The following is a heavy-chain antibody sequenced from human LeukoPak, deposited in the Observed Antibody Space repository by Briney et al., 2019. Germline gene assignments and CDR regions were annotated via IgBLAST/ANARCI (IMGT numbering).Heavy chain of an antibody. CDR3: AKGVVVAPDVTPFDY. D-gene: IGHD2-2*01. Sequence: GGSLRLSCAASGFTFSNYAMSWVRQAPGKGLEWVSGISGRGASKYYADSVKGRFTISRDNSKNTLYLQMNSLRAGDTAVYYCAKGVVVAPDVTPFDYWGQGTLVTVSS. CDR2: ISGRGASK. J-gene: IGHJ4*02. CDR1: GFTFSNYA. V-gene: IGHV3-23*01.